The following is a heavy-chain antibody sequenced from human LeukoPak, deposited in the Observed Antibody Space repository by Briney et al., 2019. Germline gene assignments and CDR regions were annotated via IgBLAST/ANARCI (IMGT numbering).Heavy chain of an antibody. CDR2: ISGRGDST. CDR1: GFTFSTYS. V-gene: IGHV3-23*01. J-gene: IGHJ4*02. Sequence: PGGSLRLFCTASGFTFSTYSMTWVRQAPGKGLEWVSTISGRGDSTYYADSVKGRLTISRDNSKDTLYLQMNSLRAEDTAVYFCAAGGGPFDYWGQGTLVTVSS. D-gene: IGHD3-10*01. CDR3: AAGGGPFDY.